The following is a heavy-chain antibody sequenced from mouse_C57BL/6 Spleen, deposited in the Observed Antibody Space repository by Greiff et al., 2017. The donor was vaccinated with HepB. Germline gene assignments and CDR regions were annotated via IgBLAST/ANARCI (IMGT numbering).Heavy chain of an antibody. CDR1: GFTFSDYG. J-gene: IGHJ2*01. Sequence: EVKVVESGGGLVKPGGSLKLSCAASGFTFSDYGMHWVRQAPEKGLEWVAYISSGSSTIYYADTVKGRFTISRDNAKNTLFLQMTSLRSEDTAMYYCARGITTVVPSYFDYWGQGTTLTVSS. D-gene: IGHD1-1*01. CDR2: ISSGSSTI. V-gene: IGHV5-17*01. CDR3: ARGITTVVPSYFDY.